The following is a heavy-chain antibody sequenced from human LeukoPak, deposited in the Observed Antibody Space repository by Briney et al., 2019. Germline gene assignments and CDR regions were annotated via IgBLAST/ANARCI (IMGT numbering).Heavy chain of an antibody. CDR2: IYYSGST. CDR3: ASGRLDYGDYNYYYGMDA. V-gene: IGHV4-59*08. Sequence: SETLSLTCTVSGGSISSYYWSWIRQPPGKGLEWIGYIYYSGSTNYNPSLKSRVTISVDTSKNQYSLKLSSVTAADTAVYYCASGRLDYGDYNYYYGMDAWGQGTTVTVSS. J-gene: IGHJ6*02. CDR1: GGSISSYY. D-gene: IGHD4-17*01.